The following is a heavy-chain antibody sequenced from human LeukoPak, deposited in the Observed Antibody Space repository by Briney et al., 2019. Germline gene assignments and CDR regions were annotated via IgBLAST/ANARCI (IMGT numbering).Heavy chain of an antibody. CDR3: AITRLNYDFWSGYYH. V-gene: IGHV3-30-3*01. CDR2: ISYDGSNK. CDR1: GFTFSSYA. Sequence: PGGSLRLSCAASGFTFSSYAMHWVRQAPGKGLEWVAVISYDGSNKYYADSVKGRFTISRDNSKNTLYLQMNSLRAEDTAVYYCAITRLNYDFWSGYYHWGQGTLVTVSS. D-gene: IGHD3-3*01. J-gene: IGHJ4*02.